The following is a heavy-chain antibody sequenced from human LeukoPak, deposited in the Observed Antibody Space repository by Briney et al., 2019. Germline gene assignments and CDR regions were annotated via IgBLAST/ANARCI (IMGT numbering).Heavy chain of an antibody. CDR3: AGGFEFGELSLHY. Sequence: SQTLSLTCAISGDSVSSNSAAWNWIRQSPSRGLEWLGRTYYRSKWYNDYAVSVKSRITINPDTSKNQFSLQLNSVTPEDTAVYYRAGGFEFGELSLHYWGQGTLVTVSS. J-gene: IGHJ4*02. CDR2: TYYRSKWYN. CDR1: GDSVSSNSAA. V-gene: IGHV6-1*01. D-gene: IGHD3-10*01.